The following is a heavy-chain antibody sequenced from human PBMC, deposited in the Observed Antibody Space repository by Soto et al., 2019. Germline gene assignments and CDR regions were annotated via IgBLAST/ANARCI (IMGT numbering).Heavy chain of an antibody. Sequence: PSETLSLTCTVSGGSISSSHYYWGWIRQPPGKGLEWIGSIYYSGSTYYNPSLKSRLTISVDASKNQFSLKLSSVTAADTAVYYCARQGKDQLVRCYDYWGQGTLVTVSS. CDR3: ARQGKDQLVRCYDY. D-gene: IGHD1-1*01. V-gene: IGHV4-39*01. CDR2: IYYSGST. CDR1: GGSISSSHYY. J-gene: IGHJ4*02.